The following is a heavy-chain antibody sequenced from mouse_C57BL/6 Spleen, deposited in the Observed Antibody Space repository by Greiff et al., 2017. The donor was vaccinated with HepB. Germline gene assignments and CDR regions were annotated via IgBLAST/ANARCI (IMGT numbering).Heavy chain of an antibody. CDR3: TGGGYGNLPWFAY. D-gene: IGHD2-1*01. Sequence: QVQLQQSGAELVRPGASVTLSCKASGYTFTDYEMHWVKQTPVHGLEWIGAIDPETGGTAYNQKFKGKAILTADKSSSTAYMELRSLTSEDSAVYYCTGGGYGNLPWFAYWGQGTLVTVSA. CDR1: GYTFTDYE. V-gene: IGHV1-15*01. J-gene: IGHJ3*01. CDR2: IDPETGGT.